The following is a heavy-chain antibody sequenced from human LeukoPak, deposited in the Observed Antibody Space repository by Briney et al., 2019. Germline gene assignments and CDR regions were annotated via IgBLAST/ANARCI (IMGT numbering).Heavy chain of an antibody. CDR1: GFTFSSYA. CDR2: ISGSGGST. CDR3: AKDPRGRIGLFDY. J-gene: IGHJ4*02. Sequence: GGSLRLSCAASGFTFSSYAMSWVRQAPGKGLEWVSAISGSGGSTYYADSVKGRFTISRDNSKNALYLQMNSLRAEDTAVYYCAKDPRGRIGLFDYWGQGTLVTVSS. V-gene: IGHV3-23*01. D-gene: IGHD3-16*01.